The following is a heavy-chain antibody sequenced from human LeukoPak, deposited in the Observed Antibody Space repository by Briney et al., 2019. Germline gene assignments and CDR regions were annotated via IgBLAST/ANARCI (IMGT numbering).Heavy chain of an antibody. V-gene: IGHV4-59*10. Sequence: SETLSLTCGVYGGSYSDYYWGWIRQPPGKGLEWIGRIYTSGSTNYNPSLKSRVTMSVDTSKNQFSLKLSSVTAADTAVYYCARLVVVPAAIMDYYYYYMDVWGKGTTVTISS. CDR1: GGSYSDYY. J-gene: IGHJ6*03. D-gene: IGHD2-2*01. CDR2: IYTSGST. CDR3: ARLVVVPAAIMDYYYYYMDV.